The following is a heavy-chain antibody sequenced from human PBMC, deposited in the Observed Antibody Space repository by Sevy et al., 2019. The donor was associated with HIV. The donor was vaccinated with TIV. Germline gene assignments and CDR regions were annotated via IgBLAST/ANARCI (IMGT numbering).Heavy chain of an antibody. CDR2: IKQDGSEK. Sequence: GGSLRLSCAASGFTFSSYWMSWVRQAPGKGLEWVANIKQDGSEKYYVDSVKGRFTISRDNAKNSLYLQMNSLGAEETAVYYCARGRRYCSGCSCSVYYFDYWGQGTLVTVSS. CDR1: GFTFSSYW. J-gene: IGHJ4*02. D-gene: IGHD2-15*01. V-gene: IGHV3-7*03. CDR3: ARGRRYCSGCSCSVYYFDY.